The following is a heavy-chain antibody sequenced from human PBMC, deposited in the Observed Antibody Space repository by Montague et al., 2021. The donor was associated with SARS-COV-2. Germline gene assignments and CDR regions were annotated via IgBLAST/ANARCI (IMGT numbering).Heavy chain of an antibody. CDR2: IYDSGXT. CDR3: VKGSGYP. CDR1: GDSVISDKYY. V-gene: IGHV4-61*01. D-gene: IGHD3-22*01. Sequence: SETLSLTCTVTGDSVISDKYYWSWIRQPGGKGLEWFGFIYDSGXTXYNPSLHSRVTITIDTSKNQFSLNLMSVTPADTAVYYCVKGSGYPWGQGTLVTVSS. J-gene: IGHJ5*02.